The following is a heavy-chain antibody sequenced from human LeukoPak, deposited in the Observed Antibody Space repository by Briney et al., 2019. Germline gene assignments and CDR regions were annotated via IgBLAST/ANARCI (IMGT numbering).Heavy chain of an antibody. CDR1: GFTFSDHY. CDR2: TRNKANSYTT. Sequence: PGGSLRLSCAASGFTFSDHYMDWVRQAPGKGLEWVGRTRNKANSYTTEYAASVKGRFTISRDDSKNSLYLQMNSLRAEDTAVYYCARVGYYDILTGYFNYFDYWGQGTLVTVSS. V-gene: IGHV3-72*01. J-gene: IGHJ4*02. D-gene: IGHD3-9*01. CDR3: ARVGYYDILTGYFNYFDY.